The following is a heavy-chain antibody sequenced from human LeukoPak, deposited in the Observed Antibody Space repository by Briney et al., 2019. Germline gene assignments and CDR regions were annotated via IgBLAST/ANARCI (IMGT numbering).Heavy chain of an antibody. CDR1: GFSISVYA. CDR3: ARDRAMRD. Sequence: GGSLRLSCAASGFSISVYAMSWVRQAPGKGLEWVSYISSSSSTIYYVDSVKGRFTISRDNAKNSLYLQMNSLRDEDTAVYYCARDRAMRDWGQGTLVTVSS. J-gene: IGHJ4*02. V-gene: IGHV3-48*02. CDR2: ISSSSSTI. D-gene: IGHD2-2*01.